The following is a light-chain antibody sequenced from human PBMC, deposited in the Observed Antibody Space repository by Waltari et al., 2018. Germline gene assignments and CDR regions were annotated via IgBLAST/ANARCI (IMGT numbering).Light chain of an antibody. V-gene: IGLV1-40*01. J-gene: IGLJ2*01. Sequence: QSVLTQPPSVSGAPGQRVSISCTGSGSNPGAGYDVHWYQQHPGKAPKLLIYGTSTRPPGVPDRFFGSQSGTSASLAITALQAEDEAEHYCQSYDTSLSVVFGGGTKLTVL. CDR3: QSYDTSLSVV. CDR1: GSNPGAGYD. CDR2: GTS.